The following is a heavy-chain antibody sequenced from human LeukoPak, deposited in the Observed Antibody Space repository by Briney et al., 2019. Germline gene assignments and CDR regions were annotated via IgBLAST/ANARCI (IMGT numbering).Heavy chain of an antibody. CDR1: GFTVSTNY. Sequence: GGSLRLSCSTSGFTVSTNYLSWVRQAPGKGLEWVSAINWNGDSTGYADSVKGRFTISRDNARNPLYLQMSSLRAEDTALYYCARVGWSTESYYFDYWGQGTLVTVSS. D-gene: IGHD2-15*01. V-gene: IGHV3-20*04. J-gene: IGHJ4*02. CDR3: ARVGWSTESYYFDY. CDR2: INWNGDST.